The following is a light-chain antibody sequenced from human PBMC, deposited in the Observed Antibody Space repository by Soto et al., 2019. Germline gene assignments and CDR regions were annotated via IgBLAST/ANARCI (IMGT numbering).Light chain of an antibody. Sequence: EIVLTQSPDSLSVSPVERVTLSCTASQSVSGNLAWYQQKPGQAPRLLIYGAHSRATGIPDRFSGSGSGTDFTLTISRLEPEDFAVYYCQQYDSSPITFGQGTRLEI. J-gene: IGKJ5*01. CDR1: QSVSGN. V-gene: IGKV3-20*01. CDR3: QQYDSSPIT. CDR2: GAH.